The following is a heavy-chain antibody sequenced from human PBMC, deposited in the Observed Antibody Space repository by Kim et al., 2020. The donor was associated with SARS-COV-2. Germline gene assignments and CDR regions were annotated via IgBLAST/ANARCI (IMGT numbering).Heavy chain of an antibody. D-gene: IGHD3-3*01. J-gene: IGHJ6*02. CDR1: GFTFSSYG. V-gene: IGHV3-30*18. CDR3: AKESYDFFYYYYGMDV. Sequence: GGSLRLSCAASGFTFSSYGMHWVRQAPGKGLEWVAVISYDGSNKYYADSVKGRFTISRDNSKNTLYLQMNSLRAEDTAVYYCAKESYDFFYYYYGMDVWGQGPTVTVPS. CDR2: ISYDGSNK.